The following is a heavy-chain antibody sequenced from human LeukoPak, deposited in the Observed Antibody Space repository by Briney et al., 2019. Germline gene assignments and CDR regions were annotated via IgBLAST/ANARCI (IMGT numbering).Heavy chain of an antibody. CDR1: GFTFSSYV. CDR3: AKDLVHGVFTMIRGVILPH. J-gene: IGHJ4*02. Sequence: QSGVSLRLSCAASGFTFSSYVMSWVRQAPGRGLEWVSSISGSGVSTYYADFLKGRFIISRDNSNHTLSLQMNSLRAEDTAVYYCAKDLVHGVFTMIRGVILPHWGQGTLVSVSS. D-gene: IGHD3-10*01. V-gene: IGHV3-23*01. CDR2: ISGSGVST.